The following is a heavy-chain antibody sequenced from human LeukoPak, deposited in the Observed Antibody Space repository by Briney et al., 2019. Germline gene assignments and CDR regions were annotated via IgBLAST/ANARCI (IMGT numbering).Heavy chain of an antibody. CDR2: IYYSGST. CDR3: ARDRPGGSSLDY. CDR1: GGSISSSSYY. Sequence: SETLSLTCTVSGGSISSSSYYWGWIRQPPGKGLEWIGSIYYSGSTYYNPSLKSRVTISVDMSKNQFSLKLSSVTAADTAVYYCARDRPGGSSLDYWGQGTLVTVSS. V-gene: IGHV4-39*07. D-gene: IGHD6-13*01. J-gene: IGHJ4*02.